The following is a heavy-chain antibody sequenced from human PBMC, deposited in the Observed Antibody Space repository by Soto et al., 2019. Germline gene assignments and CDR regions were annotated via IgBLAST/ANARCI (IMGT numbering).Heavy chain of an antibody. D-gene: IGHD3-22*01. CDR3: ARMDGVYSSGYWLAIDY. J-gene: IGHJ4*02. CDR2: IYYSGST. CDR1: GGSISSSSYY. Sequence: SETLSLTCTVSGGSISSSSYYWGWIRQPPGKGLEWIGSIYYSGSTYYNPSLKSRVTISVDTSKNQFSLKLSSVTAADTAVYYCARMDGVYSSGYWLAIDYWGQGTVVTVSS. V-gene: IGHV4-39*01.